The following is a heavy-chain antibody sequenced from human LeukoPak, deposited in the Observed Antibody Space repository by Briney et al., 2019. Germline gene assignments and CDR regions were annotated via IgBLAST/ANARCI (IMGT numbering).Heavy chain of an antibody. CDR3: ARIRQTPFSLVHGMDV. J-gene: IGHJ6*02. CDR1: GFTFSSYS. CDR2: ISSSSSSYI. D-gene: IGHD2/OR15-2a*01. Sequence: PGGSLRLSCAASGFTFSSYSMNWVRQAPGKGLEWVSSISSSSSSYIYYADSVKGRFTISRDNAKNSLYLQMNSLRAEDTAVYYCARIRQTPFSLVHGMDVWGQGTTVTVSS. V-gene: IGHV3-21*01.